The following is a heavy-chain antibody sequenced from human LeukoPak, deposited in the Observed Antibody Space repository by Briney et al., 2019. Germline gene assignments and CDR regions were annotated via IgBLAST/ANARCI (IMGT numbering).Heavy chain of an antibody. V-gene: IGHV4-34*01. CDR2: INHRGST. CDR1: GGSFSGYY. CDR3: AREGMHYGSGRSPRIDY. Sequence: SETLSLTCAVYGGSFSGYYWSWIRQPPGKGLEWIGEINHRGSTNYNPSLKSRVTISVDTSKNQFSLKLSSVTAADTAVYYCAREGMHYGSGRSPRIDYWGQGTLVTVSS. J-gene: IGHJ4*02. D-gene: IGHD3-10*01.